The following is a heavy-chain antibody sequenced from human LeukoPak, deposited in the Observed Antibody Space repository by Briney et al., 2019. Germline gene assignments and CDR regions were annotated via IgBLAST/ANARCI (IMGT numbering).Heavy chain of an antibody. CDR3: ARVVLTTVTVNNWFDP. CDR1: GFTVSSNY. D-gene: IGHD4-11*01. Sequence: GGSLRLSCAASGFTVSSNYMSWVRQAPGKGLEWVSVIYSGGSTYYADSVKGRFTISRDNSKNTLYLQMNSLRAEDTAVYYCARVVLTTVTVNNWFDPWGQGTLVTVSS. V-gene: IGHV3-53*01. CDR2: IYSGGST. J-gene: IGHJ5*02.